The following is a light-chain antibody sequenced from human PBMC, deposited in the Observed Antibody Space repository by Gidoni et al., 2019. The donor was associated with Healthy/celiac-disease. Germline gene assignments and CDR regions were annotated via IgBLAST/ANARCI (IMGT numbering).Light chain of an antibody. J-gene: IGKJ2*01. CDR2: GAS. CDR3: QQYGSSPLMYT. CDR1: QSVSSSY. V-gene: IGKV3-20*01. Sequence: EIVLPQSPGTLSLSPGEIATLSCRASQSVSSSYLAWYQQKPGQAPRRLNHGASSRVPGIPDRFSGSGSGTDFTLTISRLEPEDFTVYYCQQYGSSPLMYTFGQGTKLEIK.